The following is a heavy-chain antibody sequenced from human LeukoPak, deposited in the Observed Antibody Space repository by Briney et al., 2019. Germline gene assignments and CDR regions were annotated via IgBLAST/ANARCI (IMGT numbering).Heavy chain of an antibody. V-gene: IGHV4-34*01. CDR1: GGSFSGYY. D-gene: IGHD3-22*01. J-gene: IGHJ3*02. Sequence: SETLSLTCAVYGGSFSGYYWSWIRQPPGKGLEWIGEINHSGSTNYNPSLKSRVTISVDTSKNQFSLKLSSVTAADTAVYYCARGSGDITMIVVASDAFDIWGQGTMVTVSS. CDR3: ARGSGDITMIVVASDAFDI. CDR2: INHSGST.